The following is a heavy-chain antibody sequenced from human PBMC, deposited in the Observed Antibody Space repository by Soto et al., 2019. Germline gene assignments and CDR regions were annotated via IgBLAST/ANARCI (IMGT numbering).Heavy chain of an antibody. D-gene: IGHD2-2*01. V-gene: IGHV1-24*01. CDR2: FDPEDGET. CDR1: GYTLTELS. Sequence: ASVKVSCKVSGYTLTELSMHWVRQAPGKGLEWMGGFDPEDGETIYAQKFQGRVTMTEDTSTDTAYMELSSLGSEDTAVYYCATEPIVVVPAARMAEDYWGQGTLVTVSS. CDR3: ATEPIVVVPAARMAEDY. J-gene: IGHJ4*02.